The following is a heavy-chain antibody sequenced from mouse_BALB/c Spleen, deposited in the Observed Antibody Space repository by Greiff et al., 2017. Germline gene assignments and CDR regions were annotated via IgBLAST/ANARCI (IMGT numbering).Heavy chain of an antibody. J-gene: IGHJ4*01. CDR2: IDPENGDT. V-gene: IGHV14-1*02. Sequence: EVQLQQSGAELVRPGALVKLSCKASGFTINDYYMHWVKQRHEQGLEWIGWIDPENGDTIYDPKFKGKASITAATSSNTAYLQLSSLTSEDTAVYYCARSGNYAMDYWGQGTSVTVSS. CDR1: GFTINDYY. D-gene: IGHD1-1*01. CDR3: ARSGNYAMDY.